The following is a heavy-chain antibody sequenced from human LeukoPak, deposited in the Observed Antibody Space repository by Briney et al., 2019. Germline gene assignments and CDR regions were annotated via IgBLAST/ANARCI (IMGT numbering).Heavy chain of an antibody. CDR1: GFSFSSYA. V-gene: IGHV3-30*04. D-gene: IGHD2/OR15-2a*01. J-gene: IGHJ4*02. Sequence: PGRSLRLSCATSGFSFSSYAFYWIRQAPGKGLEWVAFIRYDGSDKFYADSVKGRFTISRDNSKNTLYLQMNSLRVEDTAVYYCRDPFDYWGQGTLVTVSS. CDR3: RDPFDY. CDR2: IRYDGSDK.